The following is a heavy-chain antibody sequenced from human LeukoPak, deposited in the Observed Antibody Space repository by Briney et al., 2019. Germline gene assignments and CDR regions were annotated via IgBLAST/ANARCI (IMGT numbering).Heavy chain of an antibody. V-gene: IGHV3-21*01. J-gene: IGHJ6*02. CDR1: GFTFSSYS. Sequence: SGGSLRLSCAASGFTFSSYSMNWVRQAPGKGLEWVSSISSSSSYIYYADSVKGRFTISRDNAKNSLYLQMNSLRAEDTAVYYCARAFRDIVVVPAFYGMDVWGQGTTVTVSS. CDR3: ARAFRDIVVVPAFYGMDV. D-gene: IGHD2-2*01. CDR2: ISSSSSYI.